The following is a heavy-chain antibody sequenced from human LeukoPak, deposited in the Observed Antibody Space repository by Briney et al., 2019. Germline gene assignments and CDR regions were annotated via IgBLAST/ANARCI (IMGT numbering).Heavy chain of an antibody. CDR1: GGSFSGYY. V-gene: IGHV4-34*01. CDR2: INHSGST. D-gene: IGHD6-13*01. CDR3: ARSGYSSSWLYFDY. J-gene: IGHJ4*02. Sequence: PSETLSLTCAVYGGSFSGYYWSWIRQPPGKGLEWIGEINHSGSTNYNPSLKSRVTISVDTSENQFSLKLSSVTAADTAVYYCARSGYSSSWLYFDYWGQGTLVTVSS.